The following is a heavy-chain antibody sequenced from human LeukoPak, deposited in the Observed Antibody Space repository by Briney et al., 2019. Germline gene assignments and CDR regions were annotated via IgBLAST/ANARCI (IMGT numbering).Heavy chain of an antibody. D-gene: IGHD3-22*01. CDR1: GYRFTSYW. V-gene: IGHV5-51*01. J-gene: IGHJ3*02. Sequence: GESLKISCKGSGYRFTSYWIGWVRQMPGKGLEWMGIIYPGDSDTRYSPSFQGQVTISADKSISTAYLQWSSLKASDTAMYYCARPSYYYDSSGYYGDAFDIWGQGTMVTVSS. CDR2: IYPGDSDT. CDR3: ARPSYYYDSSGYYGDAFDI.